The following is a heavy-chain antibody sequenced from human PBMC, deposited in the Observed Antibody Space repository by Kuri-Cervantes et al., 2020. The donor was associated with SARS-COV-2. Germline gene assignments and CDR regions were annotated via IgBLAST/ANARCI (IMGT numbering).Heavy chain of an antibody. V-gene: IGHV4-31*03. CDR1: GGSISSGGYY. J-gene: IGHJ5*02. CDR3: ARQMMSSITIFGVVITRNWFDP. D-gene: IGHD3-3*01. CDR2: IYYSGST. Sequence: SETLSLTCTVSGGSISSGGYYWTWIRQHPGKGLEWIAHIYYSGSTYYNPSLKSRVIISVDMSKNPLSLKLSSVTAADTAVYYCARQMMSSITIFGVVITRNWFDPWGQGTLVTVSS.